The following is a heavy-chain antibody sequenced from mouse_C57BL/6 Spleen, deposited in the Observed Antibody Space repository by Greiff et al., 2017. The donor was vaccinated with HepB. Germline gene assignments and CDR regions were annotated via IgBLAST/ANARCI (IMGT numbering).Heavy chain of an antibody. D-gene: IGHD2-3*01. CDR1: GYAFSSYW. CDR2: IYPGDGDT. J-gene: IGHJ3*01. CDR3: ARDDGYPAWFAY. Sequence: VMLVESGAELVKPGASVKISCKASGYAFSSYWMNWVKQRPGKGLEWIGQIYPGDGDTNYNGKFKGKATLTADKSSSTAYMQLSSLTSEDSAVYFCARDDGYPAWFAYWGQGTLVTVSA. V-gene: IGHV1-80*01.